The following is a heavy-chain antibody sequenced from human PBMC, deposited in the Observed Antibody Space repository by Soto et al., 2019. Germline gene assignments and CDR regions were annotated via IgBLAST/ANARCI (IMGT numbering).Heavy chain of an antibody. D-gene: IGHD3-10*01. CDR2: ISDSGSST. Sequence: GGSLRLSCAASGFTFSSYGMHWVSQAPGKGLEWVSAISDSGSSTYHADSVKGRFTISRDNSKNTLYMQMNSLRGEDTAVYYCVKGSRGSRPYYFDYWGQGTRVTVSS. J-gene: IGHJ4*02. CDR3: VKGSRGSRPYYFDY. V-gene: IGHV3-23*01. CDR1: GFTFSSYG.